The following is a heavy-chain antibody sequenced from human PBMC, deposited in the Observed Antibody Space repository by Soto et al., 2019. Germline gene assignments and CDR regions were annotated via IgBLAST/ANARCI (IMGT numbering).Heavy chain of an antibody. CDR1: GASLSSGSYY. J-gene: IGHJ4*03. CDR2: FYYTGTT. Sequence: PSETLSLTCTVSGASLSSGSYYWSWIRQPPGKGLEWIGYFYYTGTTKYNPSLESRVTISADTSKNQFSLNLTSVTAADTAVYYCARISYWVKDYWGQGTTVTVSS. V-gene: IGHV4-61*01. D-gene: IGHD2-8*02. CDR3: ARISYWVKDY.